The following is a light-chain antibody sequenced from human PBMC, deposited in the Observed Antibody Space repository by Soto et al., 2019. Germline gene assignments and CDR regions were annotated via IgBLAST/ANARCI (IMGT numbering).Light chain of an antibody. V-gene: IGLV2-14*01. CDR1: SSDVGGYNR. CDR2: DVS. CDR3: TSYASGSAYV. J-gene: IGLJ1*01. Sequence: QSGLTQPRSVSGCPGQSVAISCTGTSSDVGGYNRVSWYQQAPGKAPKLLIYDVSNRPSGGSTRFSGSKSGNTASLTISGLQAEDEADYYCTSYASGSAYVFGPGTKVTVL.